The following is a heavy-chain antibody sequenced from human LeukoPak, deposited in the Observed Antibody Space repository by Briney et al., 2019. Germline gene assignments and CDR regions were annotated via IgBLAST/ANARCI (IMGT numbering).Heavy chain of an antibody. CDR2: ISGSGGST. CDR1: KVNFHNYG. Sequence: GGSLRLSCTTPKVNFHNYGLTWVRQALGKELEWVSSISGSGGSTQYAASVQGRFTISRDNSKNTLYLQMNSLRAEDTAVYYCAKDPNGDYIGAFDIWGQGTMVTVSS. J-gene: IGHJ3*02. V-gene: IGHV3-23*01. D-gene: IGHD4-17*01. CDR3: AKDPNGDYIGAFDI.